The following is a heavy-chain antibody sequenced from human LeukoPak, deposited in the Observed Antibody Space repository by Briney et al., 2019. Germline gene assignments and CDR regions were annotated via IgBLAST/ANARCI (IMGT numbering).Heavy chain of an antibody. Sequence: GGSLRLSCAASGFTFSSYSMNWVRQAPGKGLEWVSSISSSNNYIYYADSVKGRFTISRDNAKNSLYLQMNSLRAEDTAVYYCARVRPLSAFAPFDYWGQGTLVTVSS. D-gene: IGHD2/OR15-2a*01. CDR3: ARVRPLSAFAPFDY. V-gene: IGHV3-21*01. CDR1: GFTFSSYS. CDR2: ISSSNNYI. J-gene: IGHJ4*02.